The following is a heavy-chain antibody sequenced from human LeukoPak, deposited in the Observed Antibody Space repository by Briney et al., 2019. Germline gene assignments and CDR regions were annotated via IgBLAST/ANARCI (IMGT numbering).Heavy chain of an antibody. Sequence: GGSLRLSCAAFGFTFSSYGMHWVRQAPGKGLEWVAFIRYDGSNKYYADSLKGRFTISRDNPKNTLYLQMNSLRAEDTTMYYCAKDQVGATSPFDMWGQGTMVTVSS. CDR2: IRYDGSNK. V-gene: IGHV3-30*02. CDR1: GFTFSSYG. J-gene: IGHJ3*02. D-gene: IGHD1-26*01. CDR3: AKDQVGATSPFDM.